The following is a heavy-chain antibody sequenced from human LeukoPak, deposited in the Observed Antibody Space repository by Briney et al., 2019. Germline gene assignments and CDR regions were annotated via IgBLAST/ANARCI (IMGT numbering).Heavy chain of an antibody. CDR1: GFTFSNYD. J-gene: IGHJ4*02. Sequence: GGSLRLSCATSGFTFSNYDMHWVRQAPGKGLEWVAVISYDGSNKYFADSVKSRFTISRDNSKNTLYLQMNSLRAEDTAVYYCATPYSYGYYFDSWGQGTLVTVSS. CDR3: ATPYSYGYYFDS. D-gene: IGHD5-18*01. V-gene: IGHV3-30*03. CDR2: ISYDGSNK.